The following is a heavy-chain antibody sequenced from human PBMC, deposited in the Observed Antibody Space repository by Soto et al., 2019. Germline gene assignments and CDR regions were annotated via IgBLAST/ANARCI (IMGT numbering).Heavy chain of an antibody. V-gene: IGHV3-74*01. CDR2: INGDGSST. CDR3: ARGIQWRYGMDV. Sequence: EVQLVESGGGLVQPGGSLRLSCAAAGFAFDSHWMHWVRQAPGKGLVWVSRINGDGSSTFYADSVKGRFTISRDNARNKVSLQMNSLRAEDTAVYYCARGIQWRYGMDVWGQGTTVTVSS. J-gene: IGHJ6*02. CDR1: GFAFDSHW. D-gene: IGHD5-12*01.